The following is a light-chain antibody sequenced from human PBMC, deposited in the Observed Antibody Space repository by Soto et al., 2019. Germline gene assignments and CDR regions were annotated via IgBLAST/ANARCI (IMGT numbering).Light chain of an antibody. CDR2: KES. Sequence: DIQLTQSPSTLSASVGDRVTITCRASQTITNWMAWYQQKPGKAPKLLIYKESTLKSGVPSRFSGSGSGTEFTLTISSLQPDDFATYYCQQYNSYSQAFGQGTKVDIK. CDR1: QTITNW. V-gene: IGKV1-5*03. J-gene: IGKJ1*01. CDR3: QQYNSYSQA.